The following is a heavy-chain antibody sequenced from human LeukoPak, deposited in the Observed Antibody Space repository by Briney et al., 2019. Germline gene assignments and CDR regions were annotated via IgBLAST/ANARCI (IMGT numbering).Heavy chain of an antibody. V-gene: IGHV4-4*07. D-gene: IGHD1-26*01. CDR3: ARDGLSAGGATSVYFDY. J-gene: IGHJ4*02. CDR2: IYTSGST. Sequence: PSETLSLTCTVPGGSISSYYWSWIRQPAGKGLEWIGRIYTSGSTNYNPSLKSRVTMSVDTSKNQFSLKLSSVTAADTAVYYCARDGLSAGGATSVYFDYWGQGTLVTVSS. CDR1: GGSISSYY.